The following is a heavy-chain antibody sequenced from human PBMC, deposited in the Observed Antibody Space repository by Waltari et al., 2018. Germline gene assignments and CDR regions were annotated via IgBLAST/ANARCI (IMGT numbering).Heavy chain of an antibody. CDR2: ITFDGTNK. CDR3: ASIFAGTAVTTIQPIDI. Sequence: QVQLVESGGGVVQPGGSLRLSCAASGFTFSGYGLHWVRQAPGKGLEGVAFITFDGTNKYYADYVKGRFTISRDNPKNTMFLQMNSLRPDDTAIYYCASIFAGTAVTTIQPIDIWGQGTMVTVSS. CDR1: GFTFSGYG. V-gene: IGHV3-30*02. D-gene: IGHD4-17*01. J-gene: IGHJ3*02.